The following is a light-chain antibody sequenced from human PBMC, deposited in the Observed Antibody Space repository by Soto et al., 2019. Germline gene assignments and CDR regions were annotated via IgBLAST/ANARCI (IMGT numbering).Light chain of an antibody. J-gene: IGKJ1*01. V-gene: IGKV3-15*01. CDR1: QSVSSN. CDR2: GAS. Sequence: EIVMTQSPATLSVSPGERATLSCRASQSVSSNLAWYQQKPGQSPRLLINGASKRATGIPARFSSSGSGTKFTLIISSLQSEDFAVYYCYQYNNWPRTFGQGTKLDIK. CDR3: YQYNNWPRT.